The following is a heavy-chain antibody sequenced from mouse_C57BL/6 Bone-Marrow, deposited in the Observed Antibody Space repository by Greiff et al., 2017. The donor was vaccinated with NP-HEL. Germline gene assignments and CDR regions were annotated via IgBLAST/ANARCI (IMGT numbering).Heavy chain of an antibody. CDR2: IYPGSGST. CDR1: GYTFTSYW. Sequence: QVQLQQPGAELVKPGASVKLSCKASGYTFTSYWITWVKQRPGQGLEWIGDIYPGSGSTNYNEKFKGKATITVDTSSSTAYMQLSSLTSEDSAVYYCASGTVVYRMDYWGQGTSVTVSS. J-gene: IGHJ4*01. V-gene: IGHV1-55*01. D-gene: IGHD1-1*01. CDR3: ASGTVVYRMDY.